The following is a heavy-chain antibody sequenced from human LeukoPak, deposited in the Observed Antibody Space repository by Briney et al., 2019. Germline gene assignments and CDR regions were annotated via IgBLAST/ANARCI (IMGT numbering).Heavy chain of an antibody. CDR2: IKEDGREK. CDR1: GFTFSTFW. D-gene: IGHD3-3*01. CDR3: ARGRGYPIWFVDY. Sequence: GVSLRLSYAASGFTFSTFWMSWVRQAQGKGLEWVANIKEDGREKYYVDSVKGPFTISRDNAKNSLYLQMNSLRAEDTAVYYCARGRGYPIWFVDYWGQGSLVTVSS. V-gene: IGHV3-7*01. J-gene: IGHJ4*02.